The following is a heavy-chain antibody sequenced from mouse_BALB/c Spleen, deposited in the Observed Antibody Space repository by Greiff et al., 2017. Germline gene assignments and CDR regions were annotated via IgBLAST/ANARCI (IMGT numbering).Heavy chain of an antibody. V-gene: IGHV1-82*01. CDR2: IYPGDGDT. CDR1: GYAFSSSW. Sequence: VQVVESGPELVKPGASVKISCKASGYAFSSSWMNWVKQRPGQGLEWIGRIYPGDGDTNYNGKFKGKATLTADKSSSTAYMQLSSLTSVDSAVYFCARLGYYGSSYGWFAYWGQGTLVTVSA. CDR3: ARLGYYGSSYGWFAY. D-gene: IGHD1-1*01. J-gene: IGHJ3*01.